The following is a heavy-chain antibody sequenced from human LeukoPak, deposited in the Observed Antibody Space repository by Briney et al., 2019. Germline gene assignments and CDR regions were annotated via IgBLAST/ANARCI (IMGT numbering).Heavy chain of an antibody. CDR2: ISAYNGNT. V-gene: IGHV1-18*01. D-gene: IGHD5-24*01. CDR1: GYTFTSYG. CDR3: ASRIPPARDGYNYRDYYYYYYMDV. Sequence: ASVKVSCKASGYTFTSYGISWVRQAPGQGLEWMGWISAYNGNTNYAQKLQGRVTMTTDTSTSTAYMELRSLRSEDTAVYYCASRIPPARDGYNYRDYYYYYYMDVWGKGTTVTVSS. J-gene: IGHJ6*03.